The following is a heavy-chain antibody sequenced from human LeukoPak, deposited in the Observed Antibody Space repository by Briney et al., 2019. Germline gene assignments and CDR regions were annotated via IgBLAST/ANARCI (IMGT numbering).Heavy chain of an antibody. CDR2: IYYSGSS. J-gene: IGHJ4*02. V-gene: IGHV4-59*01. CDR1: GASISSYY. D-gene: IGHD1-26*01. Sequence: PSETLSLTCTVSGASISSYYWSWIRHPPGTGLEWIWCIYYSGSSNCNSSLTSRVTISVDTSKNQFTLKLSSVTAADTAVYYCAIAEGLGGSPSAVDYWGQGTLVTVSS. CDR3: AIAEGLGGSPSAVDY.